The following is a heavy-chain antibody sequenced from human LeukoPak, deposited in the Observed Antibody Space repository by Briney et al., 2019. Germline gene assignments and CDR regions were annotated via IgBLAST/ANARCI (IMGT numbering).Heavy chain of an antibody. Sequence: SETLSLTCTVSGGSISSSSYYWGWIRQPPGKGLEWIGSIYYSGSTYYNPSLKSRVTISVDRSKNQFSLKLSSVTAADTAVYYCARGLPALDIVVVPAAMVGWFDPWGQGTLVTVSS. V-gene: IGHV4-39*07. D-gene: IGHD2-2*01. J-gene: IGHJ5*02. CDR2: IYYSGST. CDR1: GGSISSSSYY. CDR3: ARGLPALDIVVVPAAMVGWFDP.